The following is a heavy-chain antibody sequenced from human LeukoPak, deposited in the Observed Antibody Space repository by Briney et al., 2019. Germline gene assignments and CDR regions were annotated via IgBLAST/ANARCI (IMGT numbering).Heavy chain of an antibody. Sequence: GGSLRLSCAASGFTFSSHWMHWVRQVPGRGPVWVSRINLDGSNTIYADSVKGRFTTSRDNAKNTLHLQMSSLRAEDTALYYCARDRTDDVGRNYHPMFDLWGQGTMVTVSS. V-gene: IGHV3-74*01. CDR1: GFTFSSHW. D-gene: IGHD3-10*01. J-gene: IGHJ3*01. CDR3: ARDRTDDVGRNYHPMFDL. CDR2: INLDGSNT.